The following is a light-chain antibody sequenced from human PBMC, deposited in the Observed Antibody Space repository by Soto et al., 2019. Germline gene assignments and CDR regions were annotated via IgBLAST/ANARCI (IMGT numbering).Light chain of an antibody. J-gene: IGLJ2*01. CDR1: TGAVASSHY. CDR2: DTY. CDR3: LLSYSGARV. Sequence: QAVVTQEPSLTVSPGGTVTLTCGSSTGAVASSHYPYWFQQNPGQAPRTLIYDTYNRHSWTPARFSGSLLGGKAALTLSGAQTEDEAEYYCLLSYSGARVFGGGTKLTVL. V-gene: IGLV7-46*01.